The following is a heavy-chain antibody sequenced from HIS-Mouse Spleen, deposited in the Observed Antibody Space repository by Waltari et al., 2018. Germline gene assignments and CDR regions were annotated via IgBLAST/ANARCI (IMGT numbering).Heavy chain of an antibody. Sequence: QLQLQESGPGLVKPSETLSLTCTVSGCSITIRSYFWGWLRQPPGKGLVWIGSIYYSGSTYYNPSLKSRVTISVDTSKNQFSLKLSSVTAADTAVYYCARVEGVLSYYDSSGYYYFDYWGQGTLVTVSS. CDR2: IYYSGST. D-gene: IGHD3-22*01. J-gene: IGHJ4*02. CDR3: ARVEGVLSYYDSSGYYYFDY. V-gene: IGHV4-39*07. CDR1: GCSITIRSYF.